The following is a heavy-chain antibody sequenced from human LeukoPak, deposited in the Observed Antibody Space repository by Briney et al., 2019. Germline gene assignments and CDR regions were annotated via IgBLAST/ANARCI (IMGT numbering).Heavy chain of an antibody. J-gene: IGHJ5*02. Sequence: PSETLSLTCAVYGGSFSGYYGSWIRQPPGKGLEWIGEINHSGSTNYNPSLKRRVTISADTSKNQCSLKLSSVTAPDTAVYYCARAHSSSPGGRDWFDPWGQGTLVTVSS. CDR1: GGSFSGYY. CDR2: INHSGST. CDR3: ARAHSSSPGGRDWFDP. D-gene: IGHD3-16*01. V-gene: IGHV4-34*01.